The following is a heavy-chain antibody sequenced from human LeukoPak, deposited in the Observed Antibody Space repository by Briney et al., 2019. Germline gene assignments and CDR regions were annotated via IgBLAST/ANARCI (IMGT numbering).Heavy chain of an antibody. CDR3: ARDSRITMVRGVISPTFDP. CDR2: ISAISSSST. V-gene: IGHV3-48*04. J-gene: IGHJ5*02. D-gene: IGHD3-10*01. Sequence: GGSLRLSCAASGFTFSSYSMNWVRQAPGKGLEWVSYISAISSSSTYYADSVKGRFTISRDNAKNSLYLQMNSLRAEDTAVYYCARDSRITMVRGVISPTFDPWGQGTLVTVSS. CDR1: GFTFSSYS.